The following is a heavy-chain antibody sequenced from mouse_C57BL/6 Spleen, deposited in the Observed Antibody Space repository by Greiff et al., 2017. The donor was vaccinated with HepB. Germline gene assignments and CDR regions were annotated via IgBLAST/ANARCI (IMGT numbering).Heavy chain of an antibody. J-gene: IGHJ4*01. Sequence: EVMLVESGGDLVKPGGSLKLSCAASGFTFSSYGMSWVRQTPDKRLEWVATISSGGSYTYYPGSVKGRFTISRDNAKNTLYLQMSSLKSEDTAMYYCARWVTTVVGAMDYWGQGTSVTVSS. V-gene: IGHV5-6*01. CDR1: GFTFSSYG. D-gene: IGHD1-1*01. CDR3: ARWVTTVVGAMDY. CDR2: ISSGGSYT.